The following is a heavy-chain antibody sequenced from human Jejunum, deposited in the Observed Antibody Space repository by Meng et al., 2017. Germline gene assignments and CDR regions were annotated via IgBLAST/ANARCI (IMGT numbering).Heavy chain of an antibody. V-gene: IGHV3-15*01. Sequence: GGSLRLSCAASGFTFSSVWMAWVRQAPGKGLEWVGRIKSMATGGTTDFAAPVNGRFTISRDDSKNTLYLQMDSLKTEDTAVYYCTSTFHSDSSGSYWGQGALVTVSS. CDR2: IKSMATGGTT. CDR1: GFTFSSVW. D-gene: IGHD3-22*01. J-gene: IGHJ4*02. CDR3: TSTFHSDSSGSY.